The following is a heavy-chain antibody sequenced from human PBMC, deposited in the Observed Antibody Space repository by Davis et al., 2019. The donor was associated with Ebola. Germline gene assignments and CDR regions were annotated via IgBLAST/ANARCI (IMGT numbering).Heavy chain of an antibody. CDR3: ARDVKWYSSGWHYYYYGMDV. CDR2: IYYSGST. CDR1: GGSISSYY. J-gene: IGHJ6*02. Sequence: SETLSLTCTVSGGSISSYYWSWIRQPPGKGLEWIGYIYYSGSTNYNPSLKSRVTISVDTSKNQFSLKLSSVTAADTAVYYCARDVKWYSSGWHYYYYGMDVWGQGTTVTVSS. V-gene: IGHV4-59*12. D-gene: IGHD6-19*01.